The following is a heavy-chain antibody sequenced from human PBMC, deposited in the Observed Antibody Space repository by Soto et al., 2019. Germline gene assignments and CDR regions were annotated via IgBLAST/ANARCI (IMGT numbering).Heavy chain of an antibody. CDR1: GFTFSSYA. CDR2: ISYDGSNK. CDR3: AREDYDFWSGYYARYYFDY. D-gene: IGHD3-3*01. V-gene: IGHV3-30-3*01. Sequence: GGSLRLSCAASGFTFSSYAMHWVRQAPGKGLEWVAVISYDGSNKYYADSVKGRFTISRDNSKNTLYLQMNSLRAEDTAVYYCAREDYDFWSGYYARYYFDYWGQGTLVTVSS. J-gene: IGHJ4*02.